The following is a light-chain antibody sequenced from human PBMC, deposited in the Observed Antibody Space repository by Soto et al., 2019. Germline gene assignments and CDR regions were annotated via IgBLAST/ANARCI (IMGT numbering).Light chain of an antibody. CDR3: ISYTSTSTLYV. Sequence: QSALTQPASVSGSPGQSITISCTGTSSDIGGYNYVSWYQQLPGKVPKVIIYDVSNRPSGVSDRFSGSKSGNAASLTISGLQAEDEADYYCISYTSTSTLYVFGTGTKVTVL. CDR2: DVS. CDR1: SSDIGGYNY. V-gene: IGLV2-14*03. J-gene: IGLJ1*01.